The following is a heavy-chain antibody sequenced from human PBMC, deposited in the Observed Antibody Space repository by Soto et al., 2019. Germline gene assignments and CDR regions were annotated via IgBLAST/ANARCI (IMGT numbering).Heavy chain of an antibody. CDR2: ISSDGNNQ. CDR1: GFTSSSFV. Sequence: QVQLVESGGGVVQPGTSLRLSCAASGFTSSSFVIHWVRQAPGKGLEWLAVISSDGNNQYYADSVKGRFTISRDNSKKTLYSQVNSLRAEDTAFYFCAKERGVLDAFDIWGQGTMVTVS. D-gene: IGHD3-10*01. CDR3: AKERGVLDAFDI. V-gene: IGHV3-30*18. J-gene: IGHJ3*02.